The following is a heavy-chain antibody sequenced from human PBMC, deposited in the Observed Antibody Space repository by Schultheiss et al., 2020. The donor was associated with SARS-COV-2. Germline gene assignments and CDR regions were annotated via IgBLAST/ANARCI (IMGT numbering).Heavy chain of an antibody. J-gene: IGHJ4*02. V-gene: IGHV4-59*01. CDR2: MYYNGST. CDR1: GGSISSYY. D-gene: IGHD5-24*01. Sequence: SETLSLTCTVSGGSISSYYWSWIRQPQGKGMEWIWFMYYNGSTNYNPTLKSRVTISVDTSKNQFSLKLSPVTAADTAVYYCARGHPQMATPDYWGQGTLVTVSS. CDR3: ARGHPQMATPDY.